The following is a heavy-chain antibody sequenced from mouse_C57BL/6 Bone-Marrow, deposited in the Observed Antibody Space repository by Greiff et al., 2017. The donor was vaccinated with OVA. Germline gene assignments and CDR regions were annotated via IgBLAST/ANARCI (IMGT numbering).Heavy chain of an antibody. Sequence: VQLQQSGPELVKPGASVKMSCKASGYTFTDYNMHWVKQSHGKSLEWIGYINPNNGGTSYNQKFKGKATSTVNKSSSTAYMVLRSLTSEDSAGYYCSRTYYYGSSYGYAMDYWGQGTSVTVSS. CDR1: GYTFTDYN. CDR2: INPNNGGT. CDR3: SRTYYYGSSYGYAMDY. V-gene: IGHV1-22*01. D-gene: IGHD1-1*01. J-gene: IGHJ4*01.